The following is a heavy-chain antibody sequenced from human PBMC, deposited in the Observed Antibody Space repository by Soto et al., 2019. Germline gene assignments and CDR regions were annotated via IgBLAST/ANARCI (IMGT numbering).Heavy chain of an antibody. CDR2: INPNSGGT. CDR1: GYTFTGYY. V-gene: IGHV1-2*02. D-gene: IGHD2-2*01. Sequence: ASVKVSYKASGYTFTGYYMHWVRQAPGQGLEWIGWINPNSGGTNYAQTFQGRVTMTRDTSISTAYMELSRLRSDDTAVYYCEREYPVGYQLGYHGMDVWGQGTTVTVSS. J-gene: IGHJ6*02. CDR3: EREYPVGYQLGYHGMDV.